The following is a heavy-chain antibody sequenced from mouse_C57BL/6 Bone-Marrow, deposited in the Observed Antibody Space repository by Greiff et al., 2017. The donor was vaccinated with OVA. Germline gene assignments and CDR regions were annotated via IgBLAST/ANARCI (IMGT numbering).Heavy chain of an antibody. V-gene: IGHV5-12*01. CDR1: GFTFSDYY. Sequence: EVKLMESGGGLVQPGGSLKLSCAASGFTFSDYYMYWVRQTPEKRLEWVAYISTGGGSTYYPDTVKGRCTISRDNAKNTLYLQMSRLKSEDTAMYYCARHKDGNYYAMDYWGQGTSVTVSS. D-gene: IGHD2-1*01. J-gene: IGHJ4*01. CDR2: ISTGGGST. CDR3: ARHKDGNYYAMDY.